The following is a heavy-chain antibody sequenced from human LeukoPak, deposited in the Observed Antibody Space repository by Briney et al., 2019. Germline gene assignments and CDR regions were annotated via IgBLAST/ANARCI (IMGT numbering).Heavy chain of an antibody. D-gene: IGHD3-22*01. J-gene: IGHJ4*02. CDR3: ARQAMADGTMTGDDY. CDR2: IYPGDSDT. V-gene: IGHV5-51*01. CDR1: GYSFTNSW. Sequence: NRGESLKISCKGSGYSFTNSWIAWVRQMPGKGLEWMGIIYPGDSDTRYSPSFQGQVTISADKSINTAYLQWSSLKASDTAMYYCARQAMADGTMTGDDYWGQGTLVTVSS.